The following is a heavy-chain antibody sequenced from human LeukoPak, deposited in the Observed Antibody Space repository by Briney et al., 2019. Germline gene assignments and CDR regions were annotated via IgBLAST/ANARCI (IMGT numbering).Heavy chain of an antibody. D-gene: IGHD3-3*01. CDR3: AREPTYYDFWSGRYYYYYYYMDV. J-gene: IGHJ6*03. V-gene: IGHV4-59*12. Sequence: SETLSLTCTVSGGSISSYYWSWIRQPPGKGLEWIGYIYYSGSTNYNPSLKSRVTISVDTSKNQFSLKLSSVTAADTAVYYCAREPTYYDFWSGRYYYYYYYMDVWGKGTTVTVSS. CDR2: IYYSGST. CDR1: GGSISSYY.